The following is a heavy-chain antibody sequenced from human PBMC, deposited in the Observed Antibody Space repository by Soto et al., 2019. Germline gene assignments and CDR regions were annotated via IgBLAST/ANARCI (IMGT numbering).Heavy chain of an antibody. CDR3: ASRTEPDSSSDKYFDY. CDR1: GGTFSSYA. J-gene: IGHJ4*02. D-gene: IGHD6-6*01. Sequence: QVQLAQSGAEVKKPGSSVKVSCKASGGTFSSYAISWVRQAPGQGLEWMGGIIPIFGTANYAQKFQGRVTITADESTSTAYMELSSLRSEDTAVYYCASRTEPDSSSDKYFDYWGQGTLVTVSS. CDR2: IIPIFGTA. V-gene: IGHV1-69*01.